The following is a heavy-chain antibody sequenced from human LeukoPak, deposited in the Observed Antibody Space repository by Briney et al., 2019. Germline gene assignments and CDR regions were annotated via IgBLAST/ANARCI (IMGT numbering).Heavy chain of an antibody. V-gene: IGHV4-31*03. CDR3: ARDGSGRTGYFDY. D-gene: IGHD1-26*01. Sequence: SQTLSLTCTVSGGSISSGGYSWSWIRQHPGKGLEWIGYIYYSGSTYYNPPLKSRVTISVDTSKNQFSLKLSSVTAADTAVYYCARDGSGRTGYFDYWGQGTLVTVSS. J-gene: IGHJ4*02. CDR2: IYYSGST. CDR1: GGSISSGGYS.